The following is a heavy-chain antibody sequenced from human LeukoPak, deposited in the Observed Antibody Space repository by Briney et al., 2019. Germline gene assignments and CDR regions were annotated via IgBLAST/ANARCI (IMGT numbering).Heavy chain of an antibody. CDR2: INPNSGGT. CDR1: GYTFTGYY. J-gene: IGHJ4*02. D-gene: IGHD4-17*01. Sequence: ASVKVSCKATGYTFTGYYMHWVRQAPGQGLEWMGWINPNSGGTNYAPKFQGRVTMTRDTSISTAYMELSRLRSDDTAVYYCARDPANDYGDYYFDYWGQGTLVTVSS. V-gene: IGHV1-2*02. CDR3: ARDPANDYGDYYFDY.